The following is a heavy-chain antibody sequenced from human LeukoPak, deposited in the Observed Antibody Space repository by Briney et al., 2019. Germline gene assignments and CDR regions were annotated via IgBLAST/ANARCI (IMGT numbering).Heavy chain of an antibody. CDR2: IRYDGSNK. D-gene: IGHD3-10*01. CDR3: AKCGYYYGSGSYPVLQYFDL. V-gene: IGHV3-30*02. CDR1: GFTFSSYG. J-gene: IGHJ2*01. Sequence: GGSLRLSCAASGFTFSSYGMHWVRQAPGKGLEWVAFIRYDGSNKYYADSVKGRFTISRDNSKNTLYLQMNSLRAEDTAVYYCAKCGYYYGSGSYPVLQYFDLWGRGTLVTVSS.